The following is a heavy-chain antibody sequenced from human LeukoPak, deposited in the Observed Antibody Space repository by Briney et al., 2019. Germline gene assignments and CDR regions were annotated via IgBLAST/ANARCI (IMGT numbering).Heavy chain of an antibody. D-gene: IGHD3-22*01. V-gene: IGHV3-23*01. CDR3: AKDYYYDSSGYYYGDAFDI. CDR2: ISGSGGTT. Sequence: GGSLRLSCAASGFTFSAYAMAWVRQAPGKGLEWVSTISGSGGTTYTADSVKGRFTISRDNSKNILYLQVNSLRAGDTAVYYCAKDYYYDSSGYYYGDAFDIWGQGTMVTVSS. J-gene: IGHJ3*02. CDR1: GFTFSAYA.